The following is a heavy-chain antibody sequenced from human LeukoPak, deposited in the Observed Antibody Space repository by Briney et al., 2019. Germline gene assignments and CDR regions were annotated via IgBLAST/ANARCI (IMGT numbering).Heavy chain of an antibody. CDR3: ARDGYGDYVFDY. J-gene: IGHJ4*02. CDR2: INWNGGST. CDR1: GFTFDDYG. D-gene: IGHD4-17*01. V-gene: IGHV3-20*04. Sequence: HGGSLRLSCAASGFTFDDYGMSWVRQAPGKGLEWVSGINWNGGSTGYADSVKGRFTISRDNARNSLYLQMNSLRAEDTALYYCARDGYGDYVFDYWGQGTLVTVSS.